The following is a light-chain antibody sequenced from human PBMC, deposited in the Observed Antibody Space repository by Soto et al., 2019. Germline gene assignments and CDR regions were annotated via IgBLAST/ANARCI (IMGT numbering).Light chain of an antibody. CDR1: QSLLSSSTNNTY. CDR3: QQYYTVPT. J-gene: IGKJ5*01. Sequence: DNVMTTYPHSLAFALGDGTTINSNSSQSLLSSSTNNTYLSWFQQKPGQPPTLLIYYASTRESGVPDRFSGTGSGTDFTLTISSLQAEDVAIYYCQQYYTVPTFGRGTRLEIK. CDR2: YAS. V-gene: IGKV4-1*01.